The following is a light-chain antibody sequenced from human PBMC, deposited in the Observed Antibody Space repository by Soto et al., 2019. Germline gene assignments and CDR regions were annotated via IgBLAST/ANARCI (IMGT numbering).Light chain of an antibody. V-gene: IGKV3-20*01. CDR1: QSVSSY. CDR2: GAS. Sequence: EIVLTQSPATLSLSPGERATLSCRASQSVSSYLAWYQQKPGQAPRLLIYGASIRATGIPDRFSGSGSGTDFTLTISRLEPEDFAVYYCQQYGTSSWTFGQGTKV. J-gene: IGKJ1*01. CDR3: QQYGTSSWT.